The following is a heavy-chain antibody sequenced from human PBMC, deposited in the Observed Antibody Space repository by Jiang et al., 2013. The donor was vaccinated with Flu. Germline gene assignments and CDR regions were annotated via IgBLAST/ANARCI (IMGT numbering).Heavy chain of an antibody. D-gene: IGHD3-9*01. CDR2: IRYDGSNK. CDR1: GFTFSSYG. J-gene: IGHJ4*02. Sequence: LSCAASGFTFSSYGMHWVRQAPGKGLEWVAFIRYDGSNKYYADSVKGRFTISRDNSKNTLYLQMNSLRAEDTAVYYCAKVSGITIFCPDYWGQGTLVTVSS. V-gene: IGHV3-30*02. CDR3: AKVSGITIFCPDY.